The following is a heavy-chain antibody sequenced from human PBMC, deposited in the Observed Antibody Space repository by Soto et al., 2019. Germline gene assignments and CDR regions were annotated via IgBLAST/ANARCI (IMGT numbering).Heavy chain of an antibody. J-gene: IGHJ3*02. V-gene: IGHV1-2*04. CDR3: ARVLTPVYSGYDDAFDI. Sequence: QVQLVQSGAEVKKPGASVKVSCKASGYTFTGYYMHWVRQAPGQGLEWMGWINPNSGGTNYAQKFQGWVTMTRDTSISTAYMELSRLRSDDTAVYYCARVLTPVYSGYDDAFDIWGQGTMVTVSS. D-gene: IGHD5-12*01. CDR2: INPNSGGT. CDR1: GYTFTGYY.